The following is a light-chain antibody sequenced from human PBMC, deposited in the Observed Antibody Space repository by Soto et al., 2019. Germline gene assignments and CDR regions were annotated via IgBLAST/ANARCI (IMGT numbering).Light chain of an antibody. CDR3: SSYTTAYTQV. CDR1: SNDVGYYNY. Sequence: QSALSQPASVSGSPGQSITISCTGTSNDVGYYNYVSWYQQHPGQAPKLMISEVTTRPSGVSDRFSGSKSGNTASLTISRLQAEDEAHYYCSSYTTAYTQVFSGGTKLTVL. CDR2: EVT. V-gene: IGLV2-14*01. J-gene: IGLJ3*02.